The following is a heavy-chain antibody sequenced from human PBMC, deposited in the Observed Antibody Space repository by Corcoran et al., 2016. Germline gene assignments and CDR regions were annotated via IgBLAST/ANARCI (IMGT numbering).Heavy chain of an antibody. CDR2: MNPNSGNT. CDR3: ARGRGSDFWSGYNWFDP. J-gene: IGHJ5*02. CDR1: GYTFTSYD. Sequence: QVQLVQSGAEVKKPGASVKVSCKASGYTFTSYDINWVRQATGQGLEWMGWMNPNSGNTGYAQKVQGRVTMTRNTSISTAYMELSSLRSADTAVYYCARGRGSDFWSGYNWFDPWGQGTLVTVSS. D-gene: IGHD3-3*01. V-gene: IGHV1-8*01.